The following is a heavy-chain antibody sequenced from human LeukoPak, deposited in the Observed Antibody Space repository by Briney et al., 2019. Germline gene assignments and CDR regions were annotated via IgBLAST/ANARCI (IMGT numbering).Heavy chain of an antibody. CDR1: GGSVSSTSHH. Sequence: PSETLSLTCTVSGGSVSSTSHHWAWIRQPPGKRLEWIASIYYTGNTYYNPSLKSRLSISIDTSKNYFSLKLSSVTAADTAVYFCTREFTSTSGDWGQGTLVTVSS. CDR2: IYYTGNT. CDR3: TREFTSTSGD. V-gene: IGHV4-39*02. J-gene: IGHJ4*02. D-gene: IGHD1-1*01.